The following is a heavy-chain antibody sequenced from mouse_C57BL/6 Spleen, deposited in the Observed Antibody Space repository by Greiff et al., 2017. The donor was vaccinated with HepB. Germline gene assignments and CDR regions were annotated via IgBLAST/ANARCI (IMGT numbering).Heavy chain of an antibody. CDR3: ASGYSNYEGFAY. V-gene: IGHV2-6*01. Sequence: VKLMESGPGLVAPSQSLSITCTVSGFSLTSYGVDWVRQSPGKGLEWLGVIWGVGSTNYNSALKSRLSISKDNSKSQVFLKMNSLQTDDTAMYYCASGYSNYEGFAYWGQGTLVTVSA. J-gene: IGHJ3*01. CDR1: GFSLTSYG. D-gene: IGHD2-5*01. CDR2: IWGVGST.